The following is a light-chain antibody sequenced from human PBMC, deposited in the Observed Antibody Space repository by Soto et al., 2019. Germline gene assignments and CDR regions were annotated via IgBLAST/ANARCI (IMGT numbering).Light chain of an antibody. CDR2: GAS. J-gene: IGKJ1*01. CDR3: QQYGSSPWT. Sequence: EIVLTQSPGTLSLSPGERATLSCRASQSVSSSYLAWYQQKPGQAPRLLIYGASSRATCIPDRFSGSGSGTVFNLTISRLEPEDFAVYYCQQYGSSPWTFGQGTKVEIK. V-gene: IGKV3-20*01. CDR1: QSVSSSY.